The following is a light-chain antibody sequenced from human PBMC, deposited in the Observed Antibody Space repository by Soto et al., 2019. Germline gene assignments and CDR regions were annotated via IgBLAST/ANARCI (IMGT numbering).Light chain of an antibody. Sequence: DIQMTQSPSSLSASVGDRVTITCRASQSISSYLNWYQQKPGKAPKLLIYAASSLQSGVPSRFSGSGSGTDFNLTISSLQPEDFATYYCQQSYSTPPGTFGQGTRLEIK. CDR3: QQSYSTPPGT. J-gene: IGKJ5*01. CDR1: QSISSY. V-gene: IGKV1-39*01. CDR2: AAS.